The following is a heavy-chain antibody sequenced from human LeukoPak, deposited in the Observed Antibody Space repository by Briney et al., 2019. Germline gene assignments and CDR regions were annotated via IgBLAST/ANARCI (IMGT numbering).Heavy chain of an antibody. CDR2: ISSSSSYI. CDR3: ARVLDYDSSGYNY. D-gene: IGHD3-22*01. J-gene: IGHJ4*02. Sequence: GGSLRLSCAASGFTFSSYSMNWVRQAPGKGLEWVSSISSSSSYIYYADSVKGRFTTSRDNAKNSLYLQMNSLRAEDTAVYYCARVLDYDSSGYNYWGQGTLVTVSS. CDR1: GFTFSSYS. V-gene: IGHV3-21*01.